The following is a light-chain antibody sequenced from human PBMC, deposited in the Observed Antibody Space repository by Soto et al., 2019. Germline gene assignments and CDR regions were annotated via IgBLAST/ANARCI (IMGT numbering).Light chain of an antibody. V-gene: IGKV3-15*01. CDR3: QQYYDYPPLI. J-gene: IGKJ4*01. CDR2: GAS. Sequence: EIVMTQSPATLSVSPGERATLSCRASRNINRKLAWYQQTPGQAPRLLISGASTRATGIPARFSGSGSGTEFTLTISSLQSEDFAVYYCQQYYDYPPLIFGGGTKVEIK. CDR1: RNINRK.